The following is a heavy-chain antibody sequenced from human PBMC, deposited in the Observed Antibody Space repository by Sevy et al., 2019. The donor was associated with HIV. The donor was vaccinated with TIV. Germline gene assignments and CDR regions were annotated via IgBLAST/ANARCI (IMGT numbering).Heavy chain of an antibody. J-gene: IGHJ6*02. V-gene: IGHV4-59*01. CDR2: IYYSGIT. CDR3: ARGSQYYYYAMDV. Sequence: SETLSLTCTVSGDSISSSYWSWIRQPPGKGLEWIGYIYYSGITNYNPSLKSRVTISRDMSKNQFSLKLSSVTAADTAVYYGARGSQYYYYAMDVWGQGTTVTVSS. CDR1: GDSISSSY.